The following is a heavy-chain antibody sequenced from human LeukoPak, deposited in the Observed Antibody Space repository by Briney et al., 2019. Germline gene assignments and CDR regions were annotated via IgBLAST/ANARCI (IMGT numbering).Heavy chain of an antibody. CDR1: GGTFSSYA. CDR3: ARVGYCSSTSCYYYYYYGMDV. CDR2: IIPIFGTA. D-gene: IGHD2-2*01. V-gene: IGHV1-69*13. Sequence: ASVRVSCKASGGTFSSYAISWVRQAPGQGLEWMGGIIPIFGTANYAQKFQGRVTITADESTSTAYMELSSLRSDDTAVYYCARVGYCSSTSCYYYYYYGMDVWGQGTTVTVSS. J-gene: IGHJ6*02.